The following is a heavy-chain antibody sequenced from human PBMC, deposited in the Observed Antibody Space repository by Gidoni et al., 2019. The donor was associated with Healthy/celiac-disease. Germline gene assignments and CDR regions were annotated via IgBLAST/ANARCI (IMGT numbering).Heavy chain of an antibody. CDR3: ARGTYDYIWGSYLSRASPSYYGMDV. J-gene: IGHJ6*02. CDR2: RNPNSGNT. CDR1: GYTFTSYD. V-gene: IGHV1-8*01. Sequence: QVQLVQSGAEVKKPGASVKFYCKASGYTFTSYDIHRVRQATGQGLVWMGWRNPNSGNTGYAQKFQGRVTMTRNTSISTAYMELSSLRSEDTAVYYCARGTYDYIWGSYLSRASPSYYGMDVWGQGTTVTVSS. D-gene: IGHD3-16*02.